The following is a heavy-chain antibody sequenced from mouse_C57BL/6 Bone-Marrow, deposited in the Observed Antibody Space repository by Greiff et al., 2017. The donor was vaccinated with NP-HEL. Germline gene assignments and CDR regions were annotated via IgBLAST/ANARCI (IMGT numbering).Heavy chain of an antibody. V-gene: IGHV14-4*01. D-gene: IGHD2-1*01. CDR1: GFNIKDDY. Sequence: EVQLVESGAELVRPGASVKLSCTASGFNIKDDYMHWVKQRPEQGLEWIGWIDPENGDTEYASKFQGKATITADTSSNTAYLQLSSLTSEDTAVYYCTTGDHGNYYAMDYWGQGTSVTVSS. CDR2: IDPENGDT. CDR3: TTGDHGNYYAMDY. J-gene: IGHJ4*01.